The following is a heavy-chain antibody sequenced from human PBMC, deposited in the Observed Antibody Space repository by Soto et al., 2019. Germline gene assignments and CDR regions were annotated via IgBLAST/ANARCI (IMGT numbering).Heavy chain of an antibody. Sequence: SETLSLTCTVSGGSISSTSYYWGWIRQHPGKGLEWIGYIYYSGSTYYNPSLKSRVTISVDTSKDQFSLKLSSVTAADTAVYYCARDFTDSSGPTLGMGVWGQGTTVTVSS. CDR2: IYYSGST. J-gene: IGHJ6*02. CDR3: ARDFTDSSGPTLGMGV. CDR1: GGSISSTSYY. V-gene: IGHV4-31*03. D-gene: IGHD6-19*01.